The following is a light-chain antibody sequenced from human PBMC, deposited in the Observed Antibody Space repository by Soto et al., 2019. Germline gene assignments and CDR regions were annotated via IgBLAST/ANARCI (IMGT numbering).Light chain of an antibody. V-gene: IGKV3-20*01. CDR3: QQYGSSLIT. CDR2: GAS. Sequence: EIVLTQSPGTLSLSPGERATLSCRASQSVRTNLAWYQQKPGQAPRLLIYGASSRATGIPDRFSGSGSGTDFTLTISRLEPEDFAVYYCQQYGSSLITFGQGTRLEIK. J-gene: IGKJ5*01. CDR1: QSVRTN.